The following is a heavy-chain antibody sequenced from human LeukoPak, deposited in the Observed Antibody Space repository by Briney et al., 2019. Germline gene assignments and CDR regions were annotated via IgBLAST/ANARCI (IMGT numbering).Heavy chain of an antibody. CDR3: ARDPGGVSSGYYYVENWFDP. J-gene: IGHJ5*02. Sequence: ASVKVSCKASGYTFTGYYMHWVRQAPGQGLEWMGWINPNSGGTNYAQKFQGRVTMTRDTSISTAYMELSRLRSDDTAVYYCARDPGGVSSGYYYVENWFDPWSQGTLVTVSS. V-gene: IGHV1-2*02. CDR1: GYTFTGYY. D-gene: IGHD3-22*01. CDR2: INPNSGGT.